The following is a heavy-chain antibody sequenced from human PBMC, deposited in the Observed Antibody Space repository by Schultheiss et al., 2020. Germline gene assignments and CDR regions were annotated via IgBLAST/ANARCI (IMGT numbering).Heavy chain of an antibody. J-gene: IGHJ4*02. CDR1: GFTFSSYA. CDR2: ISGSGGST. Sequence: GGSLRLSCAASGFTFSSYAMSWVRQAPGKGLEWVSAISGSGGSTYYADSVKGRFTISRDNTNNFLYLQMDSLRAEDTALYYCAKGDSHIVQGYLDSWGQGTLVTVSS. D-gene: IGHD2-21*02. CDR3: AKGDSHIVQGYLDS. V-gene: IGHV3-23*01.